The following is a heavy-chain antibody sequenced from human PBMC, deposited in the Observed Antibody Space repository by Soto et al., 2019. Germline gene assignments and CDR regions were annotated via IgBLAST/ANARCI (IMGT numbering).Heavy chain of an antibody. D-gene: IGHD6-19*01. J-gene: IGHJ6*04. Sequence: QVRLVESGGGVVQPGGSLRLSCAVSGFIFSSHTMHWVRQAPGKGLEWVALVSFDGDKQYYAHSVRGRFTISRDFSKNTLYLPMDSLRTDDTAVYICAKGTVAGTYYYYAVDVWGNGTTVTVSS. CDR1: GFIFSSHT. CDR3: AKGTVAGTYYYYAVDV. CDR2: VSFDGDKQ. V-gene: IGHV3-30-3*01.